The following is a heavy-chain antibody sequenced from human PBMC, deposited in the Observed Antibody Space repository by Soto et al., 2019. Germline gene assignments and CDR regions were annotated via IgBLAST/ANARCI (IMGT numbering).Heavy chain of an antibody. Sequence: PSETLSLTCTVSGGSISSGGYYWSWIRQHPGKGLEWIGYIYYSGSTYYNPSLKSRVTISVDTSKNQFSLKLSSVTAADTAVYYCARVVSSQWLSPHYYYYYGMDVWGQGTTVTVSS. CDR3: ARVVSSQWLSPHYYYYYGMDV. V-gene: IGHV4-31*03. CDR1: GGSISSGGYY. J-gene: IGHJ6*02. CDR2: IYYSGST. D-gene: IGHD3-22*01.